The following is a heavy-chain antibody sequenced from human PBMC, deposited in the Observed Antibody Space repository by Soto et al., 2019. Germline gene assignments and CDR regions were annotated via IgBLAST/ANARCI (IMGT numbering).Heavy chain of an antibody. V-gene: IGHV3-21*01. Sequence: GGSLRLPCAASGFTFSSYSMNWVRQAPGKGLEWVSSISSSSSYIYYADSVKGRFTISRDNAKNSLYLQMNSLRAEDTAVYYCARDRGFLQWPSNFDYWGQGTLVTVSS. CDR2: ISSSSSYI. CDR3: ARDRGFLQWPSNFDY. D-gene: IGHD3-3*01. CDR1: GFTFSSYS. J-gene: IGHJ4*02.